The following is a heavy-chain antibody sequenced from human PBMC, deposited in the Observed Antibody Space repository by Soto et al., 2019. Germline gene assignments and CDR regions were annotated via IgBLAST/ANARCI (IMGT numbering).Heavy chain of an antibody. CDR3: ARGVWGEYKPLFDY. D-gene: IGHD3-16*01. V-gene: IGHV4-61*01. Sequence: PSETVSLTXTVSAASVSSTNYYWSWIRQPPGKGLEWIGYIYDTGSSKHNSSLKSRVALSVDTSKNQFSLKLSSVTAADTAVYFCARGVWGEYKPLFDYWGQGSLVTVSS. CDR1: AASVSSTNYY. CDR2: IYDTGSS. J-gene: IGHJ4*02.